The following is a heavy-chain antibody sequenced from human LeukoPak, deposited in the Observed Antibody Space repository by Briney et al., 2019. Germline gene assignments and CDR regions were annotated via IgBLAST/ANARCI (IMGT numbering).Heavy chain of an antibody. CDR3: AKADAVTAFLYGMDV. Sequence: GGSLRLSRAASGFSFSSYALSWVRPAPGKGVEGGSAISGSGGSTYYADSVKGRFTISRDNSKNALYLQMNSLRAEDTAVYYCAKADAVTAFLYGMDVWGQGTTVTVSS. CDR2: ISGSGGST. J-gene: IGHJ6*02. CDR1: GFSFSSYA. D-gene: IGHD2-21*02. V-gene: IGHV3-23*01.